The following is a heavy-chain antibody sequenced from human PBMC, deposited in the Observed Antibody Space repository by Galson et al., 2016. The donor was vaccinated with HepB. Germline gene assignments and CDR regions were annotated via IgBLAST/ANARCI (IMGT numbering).Heavy chain of an antibody. CDR1: GFTVSSNY. V-gene: IGHV3-33*08. Sequence: SLRLSCAASGFTVSSNYMNWVRQAPGKGLEWVAVIWYDGSNKYYGDSVKGRFTISRDNSKNTLYLQMNSLGPEDTAVYYCAAYDTGHFDYWGQGTVVTVSS. D-gene: IGHD3-9*01. CDR2: IWYDGSNK. J-gene: IGHJ4*02. CDR3: AAYDTGHFDY.